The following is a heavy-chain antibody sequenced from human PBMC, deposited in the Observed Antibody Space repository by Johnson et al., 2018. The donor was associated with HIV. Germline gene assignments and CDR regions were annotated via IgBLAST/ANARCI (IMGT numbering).Heavy chain of an antibody. CDR1: GFTFSSYA. CDR3: AKDLFTEREDDVFDI. V-gene: IGHV3-30-3*02. J-gene: IGHJ3*02. Sequence: QVQLVESGGGVVQPGGSLRLSCAASGFTFSSYAMHWVRQAPGKGLDWVAVLSYDGSNKYYADSVKGRFTISRDNSKNTLYLQMNSLRAEDTAVYYCAKDLFTEREDDVFDIWGQGTMVTVSS. D-gene: IGHD1-26*01. CDR2: LSYDGSNK.